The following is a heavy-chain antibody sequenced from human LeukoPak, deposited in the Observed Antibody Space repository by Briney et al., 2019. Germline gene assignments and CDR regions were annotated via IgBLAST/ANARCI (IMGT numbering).Heavy chain of an antibody. CDR1: GFTFSSYS. V-gene: IGHV3-21*01. Sequence: GGSLRLSCAASGFTFSSYSMNWVRQAPGKGLEWVSSISSSSSCIYYADSVKGRFTISRDNAKNSLYLQMNSLRAEDTAVYYCARDRNMITFGGVIVTIDYWGQGTLVTVSS. J-gene: IGHJ4*02. D-gene: IGHD3-16*02. CDR3: ARDRNMITFGGVIVTIDY. CDR2: ISSSSSCI.